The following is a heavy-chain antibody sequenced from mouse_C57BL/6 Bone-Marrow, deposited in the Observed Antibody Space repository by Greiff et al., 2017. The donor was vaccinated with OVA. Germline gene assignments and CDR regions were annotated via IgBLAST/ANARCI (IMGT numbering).Heavy chain of an antibody. CDR3: ARGGYYAPY. CDR2: INPYNGGT. J-gene: IGHJ2*01. CDR1: GYTFTDYY. Sequence: EVQLQQSGPVLVKPGASVKMSCKASGYTFTDYYMTWVKQSHGKSLEWIGVINPYNGGTSYNQKFTGKATLTVDKSSSTAYMELNSLTSEDSAVYYCARGGYYAPYWGQGTTLTGSS. D-gene: IGHD2-3*01. V-gene: IGHV1-19*01.